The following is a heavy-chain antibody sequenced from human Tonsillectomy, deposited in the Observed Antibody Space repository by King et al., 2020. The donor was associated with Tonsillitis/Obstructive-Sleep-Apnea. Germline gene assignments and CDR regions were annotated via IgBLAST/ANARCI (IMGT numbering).Heavy chain of an antibody. V-gene: IGHV4-59*08. CDR1: GGSISSHF. Sequence: VQLQESGPGLVKPSETLSLTCTVSGGSISSHFWSWIRQSPGKGLDSIGYIFYSGSTNYNPSLKSRVTISVDTSKNQFSLKLSSGTAADTAVYYCARVANNGYYFDYWGQGTLVTVSS. CDR2: IFYSGST. J-gene: IGHJ4*02. D-gene: IGHD1/OR15-1a*01. CDR3: ARVANNGYYFDY.